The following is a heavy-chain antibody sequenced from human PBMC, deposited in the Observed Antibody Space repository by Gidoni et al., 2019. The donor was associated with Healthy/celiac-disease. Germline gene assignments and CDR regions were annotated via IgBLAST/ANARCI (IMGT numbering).Heavy chain of an antibody. CDR2: ISSSSSYI. Sequence: LVESGGSLRLSCAASGFTFRSYSMNWVRQASGKGLEWVSTISSSSSYIYYADSVNGRFTISRDNAKNSLYLQMNSLRAEDTAVYYCARDVEDGRSSGWYNWFDPWGQGTLVTVSS. V-gene: IGHV3-21*01. J-gene: IGHJ5*02. CDR1: GFTFRSYS. CDR3: ARDVEDGRSSGWYNWFDP. D-gene: IGHD6-19*01.